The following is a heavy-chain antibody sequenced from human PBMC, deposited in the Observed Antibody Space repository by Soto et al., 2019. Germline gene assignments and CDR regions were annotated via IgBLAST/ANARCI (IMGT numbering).Heavy chain of an antibody. V-gene: IGHV3-23*01. Sequence: GGSLRLSCAASGFTFSSYVMSWVRQAPGKGLEWVSGISGTGGSTNYADSVKGRFTISRDNSKNTLYLQMNSLRAEDTAVYYCTKVKFGVSNFDYWGQGTLVTVSS. CDR2: ISGTGGST. D-gene: IGHD3-10*01. CDR3: TKVKFGVSNFDY. J-gene: IGHJ4*02. CDR1: GFTFSSYV.